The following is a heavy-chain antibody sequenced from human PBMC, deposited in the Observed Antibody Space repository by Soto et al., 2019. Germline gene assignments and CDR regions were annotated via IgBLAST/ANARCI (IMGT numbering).Heavy chain of an antibody. CDR1: GFTFDDYA. CDR3: AKDSSSWYGGGMDV. J-gene: IGHJ6*02. CDR2: ISWNSGSI. Sequence: PGGSVRLSCAASGFTFDDYAMHWVRQAPGKGLEWVSGISWNSGSIGYADSVKGRFTISRDNAKNSLYLQMNSLRAEDTALYYCAKDSSSWYGGGMDVWGQGTTVTVSS. V-gene: IGHV3-9*01. D-gene: IGHD6-13*01.